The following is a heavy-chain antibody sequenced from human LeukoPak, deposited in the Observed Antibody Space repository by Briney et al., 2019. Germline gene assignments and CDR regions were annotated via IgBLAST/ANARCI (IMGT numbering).Heavy chain of an antibody. CDR1: GFTFSVYA. D-gene: IGHD5-24*01. Sequence: GGSLRLSCSVSGFTFSVYAMHWVRQAPGRGLQYVSSISSDGGKTYYADSVKGRFTISRDNSKNTLYLQMSSLRLEDTAVYYCVKDRWVDYWGQGVLVTVSS. J-gene: IGHJ4*02. CDR3: VKDRWVDY. CDR2: ISSDGGKT. V-gene: IGHV3-64D*09.